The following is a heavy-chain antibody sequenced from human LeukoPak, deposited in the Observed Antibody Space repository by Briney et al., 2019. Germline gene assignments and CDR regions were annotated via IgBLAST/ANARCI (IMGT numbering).Heavy chain of an antibody. V-gene: IGHV3-66*01. Sequence: GGSLRLSCAASEFSVGSNYMTWVRQAPGKGLEWVSLIYSGGSTYYADSVKGRFTISRDNSKNTLYLQMNSLRAEDTAVYFCARDRVYTSLWGRGTLVTVSS. CDR3: ARDRVYTSL. J-gene: IGHJ2*01. D-gene: IGHD5-18*01. CDR2: IYSGGST. CDR1: EFSVGSNY.